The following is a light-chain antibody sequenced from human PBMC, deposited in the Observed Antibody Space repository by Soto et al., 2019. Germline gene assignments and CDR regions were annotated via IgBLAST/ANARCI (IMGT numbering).Light chain of an antibody. CDR3: SSHTSSTTWV. CDR2: EVS. J-gene: IGLJ3*02. Sequence: QSALTQPASVSGSPGQSITISCTGTSSDVGGYNHVSWYQQHPGKAPKVMIYEVSNRPSGVSNRFSGSKSGNTASLTISGLQAEDEADYYCSSHTSSTTWVFGGGTKVTVL. CDR1: SSDVGGYNH. V-gene: IGLV2-14*01.